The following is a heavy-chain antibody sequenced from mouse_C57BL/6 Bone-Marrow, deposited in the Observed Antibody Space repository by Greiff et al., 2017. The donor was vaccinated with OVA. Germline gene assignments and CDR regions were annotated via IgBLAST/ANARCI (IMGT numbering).Heavy chain of an antibody. Sequence: VQLQQSGAELVKPGASVKLSCTASGFNIKDYYMHWVKQRTEQGLEWIGRIDPEDGETKYAPKFQGKATITADTSPNTAYRQLSSLTAEDTAVYYCARHYYGSSRGVFAYWGQGTLVTVSA. V-gene: IGHV14-2*01. CDR3: ARHYYGSSRGVFAY. CDR2: IDPEDGET. J-gene: IGHJ3*01. CDR1: GFNIKDYY. D-gene: IGHD1-1*01.